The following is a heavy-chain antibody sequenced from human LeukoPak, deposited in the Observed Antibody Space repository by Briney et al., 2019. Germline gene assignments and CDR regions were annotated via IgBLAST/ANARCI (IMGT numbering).Heavy chain of an antibody. J-gene: IGHJ6*03. D-gene: IGHD3-9*01. CDR1: GFTFSSYW. CDR2: IKHDGTEQ. CDR3: ARDPLTPYDYYMGV. V-gene: IGHV3-7*01. Sequence: TGGSLRLSCAASGFTFSSYWMSWVRQAPGKGLEWVAKIKHDGTEQYYVDSVKGRLTISRDNAKNSLYLQMNSLRVEDKAVYYCARDPLTPYDYYMGVWGKGTTVTVSS.